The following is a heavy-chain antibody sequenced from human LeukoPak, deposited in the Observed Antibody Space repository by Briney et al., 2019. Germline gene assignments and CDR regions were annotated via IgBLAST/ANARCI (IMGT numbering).Heavy chain of an antibody. V-gene: IGHV3-30*18. Sequence: GGSLRLSCAASGFTFSSYGMHWVRQAPGKGLEWVAVISYDGSNKYYADSVKGRFTISRDNSKNTLYLQMNSLRAEGTAVYYCAKDFPPYCSSTSCLPGYWGQGTLVTVSS. CDR3: AKDFPPYCSSTSCLPGY. D-gene: IGHD2-2*01. J-gene: IGHJ4*02. CDR2: ISYDGSNK. CDR1: GFTFSSYG.